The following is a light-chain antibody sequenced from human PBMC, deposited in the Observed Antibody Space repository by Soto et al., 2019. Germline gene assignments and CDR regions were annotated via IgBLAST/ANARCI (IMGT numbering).Light chain of an antibody. J-gene: IGKJ3*01. Sequence: EIVLTQSLDTLSLSPGERATLSCTASESVTSSCLAWYQRKAGQAPRLLIHTTSTRATDIPDRFSGSGSGTDFTLTISRLEPEDFAVYYCQQCGGSPLFSFGPGTRVDI. V-gene: IGKV3-20*01. CDR3: QQCGGSPLFS. CDR1: ESVTSSC. CDR2: TTS.